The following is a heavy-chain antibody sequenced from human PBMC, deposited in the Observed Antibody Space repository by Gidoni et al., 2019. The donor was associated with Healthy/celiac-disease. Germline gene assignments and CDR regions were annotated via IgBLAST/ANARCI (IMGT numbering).Heavy chain of an antibody. CDR2: INHSGST. Sequence: QVQLQQWGAGLLKPSETLSLTCAVYGGSFSGYYWSWIRQPPGKGLEWIGEINHSGSTNYNPSLKSRVTISVDTSKNQFSLKLSSVTAADTAVYYCARGLVPGAFSEWLFGYGFDPWGQGTLVTVSS. J-gene: IGHJ5*02. D-gene: IGHD3-3*01. CDR3: ARGLVPGAFSEWLFGYGFDP. V-gene: IGHV4-34*01. CDR1: GGSFSGYY.